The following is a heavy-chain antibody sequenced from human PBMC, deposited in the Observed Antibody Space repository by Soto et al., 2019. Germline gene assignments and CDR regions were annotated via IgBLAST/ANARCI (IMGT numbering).Heavy chain of an antibody. CDR1: GFTFSSYW. D-gene: IGHD3-10*01. J-gene: IGHJ6*02. CDR3: ARVSSLPGPGSGIYYYGMDV. CDR2: INSDGSST. V-gene: IGHV3-74*01. Sequence: EVQLVESGGGLVQPGGSLRLSCAASGFTFSSYWMHWVRQAPGKGLVWVSRINSDGSSTSYADSVKGRFTISRDNAKNTLYLQMNSLRAEDTAVYYCARVSSLPGPGSGIYYYGMDVWGQGTTVTVSS.